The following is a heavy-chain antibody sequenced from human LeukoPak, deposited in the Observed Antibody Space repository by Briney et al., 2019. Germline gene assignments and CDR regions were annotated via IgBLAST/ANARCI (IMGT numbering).Heavy chain of an antibody. J-gene: IGHJ6*03. CDR1: GYTFTGYY. Sequence: ASVKVSCKASGYTFTGYYMHWVRQAPGRGLEWMGWINPNSGGTNYAQKFQGRVTMTRDTSISTAYMELSRLRSDDTAVYYCARNAAIQSYGMYYYYMDVWGKGTTVTVSS. CDR2: INPNSGGT. D-gene: IGHD1-26*01. V-gene: IGHV1-2*02. CDR3: ARNAAIQSYGMYYYYMDV.